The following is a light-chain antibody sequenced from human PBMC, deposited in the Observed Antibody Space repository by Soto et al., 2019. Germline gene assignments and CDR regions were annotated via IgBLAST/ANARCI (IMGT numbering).Light chain of an antibody. J-gene: IGLJ3*02. CDR2: EVS. V-gene: IGLV2-8*01. CDR1: SSDVGGYNY. Sequence: QSVLTQPPSAYGSPGQSVTISCTGTSSDVGGYNYVSWYQQHPGKAPKLMIYEVSKRPSGVPDRFSGSKSGNTDSLTVSGLQAEDEADYYCSSYAGSNNLVFGGGTKVTVL. CDR3: SSYAGSNNLV.